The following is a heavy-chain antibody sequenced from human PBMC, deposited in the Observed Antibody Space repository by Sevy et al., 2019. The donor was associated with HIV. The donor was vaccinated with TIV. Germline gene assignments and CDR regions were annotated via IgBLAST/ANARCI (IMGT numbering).Heavy chain of an antibody. Sequence: SESLSLTCAVYGGSFSGYYWSWIRQPPGKGLEWIGEINHSGSTNYNPSLKSRVTISVDTSKNQFSLKLSSVTAADTAVYYCARFARRIAAAWYYGMDVWGQGTTVTVSS. CDR1: GGSFSGYY. CDR2: INHSGST. D-gene: IGHD6-13*01. V-gene: IGHV4-34*01. J-gene: IGHJ6*02. CDR3: ARFARRIAAAWYYGMDV.